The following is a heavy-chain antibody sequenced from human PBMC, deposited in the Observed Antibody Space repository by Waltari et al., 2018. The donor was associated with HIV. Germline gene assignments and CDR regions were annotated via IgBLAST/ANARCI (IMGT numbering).Heavy chain of an antibody. J-gene: IGHJ3*01. CDR1: GFMFSSYW. V-gene: IGHV3-74*01. D-gene: IGHD3-22*01. CDR3: ARGAWREGQFYSDTTGGLDL. CDR2: INNDATSR. Sequence: EVQLVESGGGLVHPGGSLRLSCAASGFMFSSYWMHWVRQAPGKGLVWVSRINNDATSRSYADSVKGRFTISRDNAKNTLFLQMNSLRADDTAVYYCARGAWREGQFYSDTTGGLDLWGQGTMVTVSS.